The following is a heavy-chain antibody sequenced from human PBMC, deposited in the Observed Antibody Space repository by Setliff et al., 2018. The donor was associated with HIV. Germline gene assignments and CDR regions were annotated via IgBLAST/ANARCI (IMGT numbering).Heavy chain of an antibody. CDR2: IYPSGAT. Sequence: SETLSLTCTVSGDSVSSSSNYWSWIRQPAGKGLEWIGRIYPSGATNYNPSLNNRVTITIGTSQNQFSLNLSSVTAADTAVYYCARGGVGSWTGYLLNDWGQGTLVTV. CDR1: GDSVSSSSNY. D-gene: IGHD3-3*01. V-gene: IGHV4-61*02. CDR3: ARGGVGSWTGYLLND. J-gene: IGHJ4*02.